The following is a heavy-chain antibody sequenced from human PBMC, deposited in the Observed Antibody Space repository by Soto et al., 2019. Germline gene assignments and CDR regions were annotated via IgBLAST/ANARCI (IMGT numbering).Heavy chain of an antibody. J-gene: IGHJ6*02. CDR3: ARGRYSSGWGRAGYYYYYGMDV. D-gene: IGHD6-19*01. CDR2: INHSGST. CDR1: GGSISGYY. Sequence: SETLSLTCTVSGGSISGYYWSWIRQPPGKGLEWIGEINHSGSTNYNPSLKSRVTISVDTSKNQFSLKLSSVTAADTAVYYCARGRYSSGWGRAGYYYYYGMDVWGQGTTVTVSS. V-gene: IGHV4-34*01.